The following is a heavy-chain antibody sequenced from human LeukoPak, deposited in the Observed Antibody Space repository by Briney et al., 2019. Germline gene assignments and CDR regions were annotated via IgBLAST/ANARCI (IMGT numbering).Heavy chain of an antibody. V-gene: IGHV3-23*01. CDR2: IRGSGGST. D-gene: IGHD6-19*01. CDR1: GFTFSSYA. CDR3: AKGPYSSGWYYFDY. Sequence: GGSLRLSCAASGFTFSSYAMRWVRQAPGKGLEWVSDIRGSGGSTYNADSVKGRFTISRDNSKNTLYLQMNSLRAEDTAIYYCAKGPYSSGWYYFDYWGQGTLVTVSS. J-gene: IGHJ4*02.